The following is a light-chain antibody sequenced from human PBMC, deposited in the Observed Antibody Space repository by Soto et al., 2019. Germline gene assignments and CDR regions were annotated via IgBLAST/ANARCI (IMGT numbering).Light chain of an antibody. CDR2: GAL. Sequence: ENVLTQSPATLSLSPGERATLSCRASPSVTNFLAWYQQKPGQAPRLLIYGALNRATGIPARFSGSGSGTDFTLTISSLEPEDSAIYYCQQRNIWPPVTFGQGTRLEIK. J-gene: IGKJ5*01. V-gene: IGKV3-11*01. CDR1: PSVTNF. CDR3: QQRNIWPPVT.